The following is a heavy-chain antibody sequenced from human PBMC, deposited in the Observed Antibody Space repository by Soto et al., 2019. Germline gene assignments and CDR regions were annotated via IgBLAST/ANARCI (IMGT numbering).Heavy chain of an antibody. Sequence: QVQLVQSGAELKKPGASVKVSCKASGYTFSNYDMNWVRQATGQGPEWIGWVNPNNGDTGYAQKFQGRVTLTTDISTTTADMELTSLRSEDTASYYCAKVSRKGSAIDFDYWGQGTLITVSS. CDR2: VNPNNGDT. CDR3: AKVSRKGSAIDFDY. V-gene: IGHV1-8*01. CDR1: GYTFSNYD. J-gene: IGHJ4*02. D-gene: IGHD3-10*01.